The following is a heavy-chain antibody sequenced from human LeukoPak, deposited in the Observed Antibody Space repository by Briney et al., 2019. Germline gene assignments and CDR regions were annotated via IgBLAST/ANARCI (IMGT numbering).Heavy chain of an antibody. CDR1: GGSITNTKW. V-gene: IGHV4-4*02. CDR3: ARGALSYDYYHYYYMDV. CDR2: IYHTGSS. J-gene: IGHJ6*03. D-gene: IGHD3-3*01. Sequence: PSETLSLACTVSGGSITNTKWWSWVRQPPGKGLEWIGEIYHTGSSNYSPSLKSRLTISVDKSKNQFSLRLYSVTAADTAVYYCARGALSYDYYHYYYMDVWGKGTTVTVSS.